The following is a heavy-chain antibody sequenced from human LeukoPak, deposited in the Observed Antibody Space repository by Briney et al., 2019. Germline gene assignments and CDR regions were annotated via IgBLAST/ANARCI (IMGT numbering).Heavy chain of an antibody. Sequence: ASETLSLTCSVSGGSISGTSYCWGWIRQPPGKGPEWIGSHYHTGRIYHNPSLNSRVTISVDTSKNQFSLKLSSVTDAGTAVYYCARDESDNWGLFDNWGRGTLVTVSS. CDR2: HYHTGRI. J-gene: IGHJ4*02. V-gene: IGHV4-39*07. D-gene: IGHD1-1*01. CDR1: GGSISGTSYC. CDR3: ARDESDNWGLFDN.